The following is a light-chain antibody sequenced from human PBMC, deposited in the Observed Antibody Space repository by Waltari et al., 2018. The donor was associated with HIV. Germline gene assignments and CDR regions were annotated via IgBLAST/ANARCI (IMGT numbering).Light chain of an antibody. CDR2: DAS. Sequence: DIQLTQSPSFLSASVGDTVTITCRASQGIPQQKPGKAPKSLIYDASTLQSGVPSRFSGSGSGTEFTLTISSLQPEDFATYYCQQVKSYPLTFGQGTRLEIK. V-gene: IGKV1-9*01. CDR1: QGIP. J-gene: IGKJ5*01. CDR3: QQVKSYPLT.